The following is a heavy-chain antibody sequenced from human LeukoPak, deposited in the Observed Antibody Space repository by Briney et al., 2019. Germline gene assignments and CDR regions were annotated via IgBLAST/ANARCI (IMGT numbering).Heavy chain of an antibody. J-gene: IGHJ5*02. CDR1: GYTFTGYY. CDR3: ARSDYDSSGYYFYNWFDP. CDR2: INPDSGGT. Sequence: ASVKGSCKASGYTFTGYYMHWVRQAPGQGLEWMGRINPDSGGTNYAQKFQGRVSMTRDTSISTAYMELRRLRSDDTAVYYCARSDYDSSGYYFYNWFDPWGQGTLVTVSS. D-gene: IGHD3-22*01. V-gene: IGHV1-2*06.